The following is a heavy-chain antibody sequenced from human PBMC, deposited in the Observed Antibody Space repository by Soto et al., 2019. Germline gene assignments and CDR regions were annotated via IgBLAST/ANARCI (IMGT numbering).Heavy chain of an antibody. D-gene: IGHD2-15*01. J-gene: IGHJ5*02. V-gene: IGHV4-34*01. CDR1: GGSFSGYY. CDR2: INHSGST. Sequence: QVQLQQWGAGLLKPSETLSLTCAVYGGSFSGYYWSWIRQPPGKGLEWIGEINHSGSTNYNPSLKSRVTISVDTSKNQVYLKLSSVTGVDTAVYYCARGTGYCSGGSCWCNGFDPWGQGTLVTVSS. CDR3: ARGTGYCSGGSCWCNGFDP.